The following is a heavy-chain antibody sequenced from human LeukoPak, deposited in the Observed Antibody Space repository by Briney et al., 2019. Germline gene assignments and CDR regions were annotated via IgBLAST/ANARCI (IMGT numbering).Heavy chain of an antibody. D-gene: IGHD5-12*01. J-gene: IGHJ4*02. CDR3: AKEYSGYDFDY. V-gene: IGHV3-23*01. CDR2: TSGSGVNS. CDR1: GFTLRGYD. Sequence: GGSLRLSCAASGFTLRGYDMGWVRQAPGKGLEWVAATSGSGVNSYYADSVRGRFTISRDNSQNTLYLQMDSLRAEDTALYYCAKEYSGYDFDYWGQGTLVTVSS.